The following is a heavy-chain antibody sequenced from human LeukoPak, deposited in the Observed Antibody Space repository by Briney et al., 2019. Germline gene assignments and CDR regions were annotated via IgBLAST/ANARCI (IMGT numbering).Heavy chain of an antibody. J-gene: IGHJ5*02. Sequence: ASVKVSCKTSGYTFTNFGISWVRQAPGQGLEWMGWISGYNDNPNYAQNLHGRATMTTDTSTSTAYMELRSLRSDDTAVYYCARDDSVAWGQGTLVTVSS. D-gene: IGHD3-16*01. V-gene: IGHV1-18*01. CDR3: ARDDSVA. CDR2: ISGYNDNP. CDR1: GYTFTNFG.